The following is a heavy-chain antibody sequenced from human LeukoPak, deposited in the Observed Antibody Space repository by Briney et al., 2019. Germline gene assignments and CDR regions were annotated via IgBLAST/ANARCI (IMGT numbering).Heavy chain of an antibody. CDR1: GFTFSGSV. CDR2: IRSKVNNYAT. J-gene: IGHJ6*03. CDR3: ARHPRDGSGSYYPNYYYYYMDV. D-gene: IGHD3-10*01. V-gene: IGHV3-73*01. Sequence: PGGSLRLSCAASGFTFSGSVMHWVRQASGKGLEWVGRIRSKVNNYATAYAASVKGRFTISRDDSKNTAYLQINSLKTEDTAVYYCARHPRDGSGSYYPNYYYYYMDVWGKGTTVTVSS.